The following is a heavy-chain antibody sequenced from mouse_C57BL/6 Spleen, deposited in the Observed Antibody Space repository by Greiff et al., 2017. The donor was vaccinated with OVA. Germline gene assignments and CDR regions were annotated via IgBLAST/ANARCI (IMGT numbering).Heavy chain of an antibody. CDR1: GYTFTDYN. CDR3: ARADGYYEFAY. D-gene: IGHD2-3*01. CDR2: INPNNGGT. V-gene: IGHV1-18*01. J-gene: IGHJ3*01. Sequence: EVQLQQSGPELVKPGASVKIPCKASGYTFTDYNMDWVKQSHGKSLEWIGDINPNNGGTIYNQKFKGKATLTVDKSSSTAYMELRSLTSEDTAVYYCARADGYYEFAYWGQGTLVTVSA.